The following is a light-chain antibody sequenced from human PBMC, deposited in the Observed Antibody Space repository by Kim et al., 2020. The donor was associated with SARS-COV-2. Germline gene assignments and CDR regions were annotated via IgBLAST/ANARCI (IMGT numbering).Light chain of an antibody. CDR1: SRDTGGYND. V-gene: IGLV2-14*03. CDR2: GVT. J-gene: IGLJ3*02. CDR3: SSYTGSNTLVV. Sequence: QPMTIAGTGTSRDTGGYNDVSRYQQHPGKAPKLMIYGVTNRPSGVSNRYSGSKSGNTASLTISGLQAEDEADYYCSSYTGSNTLVVFGGGTQLTVL.